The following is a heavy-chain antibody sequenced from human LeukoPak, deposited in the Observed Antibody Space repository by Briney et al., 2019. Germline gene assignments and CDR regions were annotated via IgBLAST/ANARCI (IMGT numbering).Heavy chain of an antibody. D-gene: IGHD6-13*01. CDR2: ISSTSSTI. CDR1: GFTFSSYS. V-gene: IGHV3-48*01. CDR3: AREMTGYSSSAIDY. J-gene: IGHJ4*02. Sequence: GGSLRLSCAASGFTFSSYSMNWVRQAPGKGLEWISYISSTSSTIYYGDSVKGRFTISRDNAKNSLYLQMNSLRAEDTAVYYCAREMTGYSSSAIDYWGQATLVTVSP.